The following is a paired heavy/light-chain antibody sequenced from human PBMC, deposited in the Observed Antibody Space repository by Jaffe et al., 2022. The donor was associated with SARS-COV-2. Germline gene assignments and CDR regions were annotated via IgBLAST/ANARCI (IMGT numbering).Heavy chain of an antibody. CDR1: GFTFSSYA. V-gene: IGHV3-30*04. CDR2: ISYDGSNK. D-gene: IGHD3-22*01. CDR3: ARARGGSYSAPFDY. J-gene: IGHJ4*02. Sequence: QVQLVESGGGVVQSGRSLRLSCAASGFTFSSYAMHWVRQAPGKGLEWVALISYDGSNKYYADSVKGRFTISRDNSKNTLYLQMNSLSADDTAVYYCARARGGSYSAPFDYWGLGTLVTVSS.
Light chain of an antibody. V-gene: IGKV3-20*01. J-gene: IGKJ2*01. Sequence: EIVLTQSPGTLSLSPGERATLSCRASQSVSSNYLAWYQQKPGQAPRLLIYGASSRATGISDRFSGSGSGTDFTLTISRLEPEDFAVYYCQQYGSSPPYTFGQGTKLEIK. CDR2: GAS. CDR3: QQYGSSPPYT. CDR1: QSVSSNY.